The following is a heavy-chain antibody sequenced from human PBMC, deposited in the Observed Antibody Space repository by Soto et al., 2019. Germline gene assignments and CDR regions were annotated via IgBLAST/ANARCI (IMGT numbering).Heavy chain of an antibody. V-gene: IGHV3-9*01. D-gene: IGHD2-2*01. CDR1: SFTFGDYA. CDR2: ISWDSGNI. CDR3: TKGYTTSCFAHCDY. J-gene: IGHJ4*02. Sequence: EVQLVESGGGLVQPGRSLRLSCAASSFTFGDYAMHWVRQTPGKGLEWVSCISWDSGNIVYVDSVEGRFTISRDNAKNSLFLQMNSLRPEDTAFYYCTKGYTTSCFAHCDYWGQGALVTVSS.